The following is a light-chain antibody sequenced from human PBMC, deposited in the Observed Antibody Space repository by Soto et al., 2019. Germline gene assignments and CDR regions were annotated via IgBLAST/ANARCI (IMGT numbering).Light chain of an antibody. CDR1: QSITNW. V-gene: IGKV1-5*03. J-gene: IGKJ1*01. Sequence: DIQMTQSPSTLSASVGDRVTITCRASQSITNWLAWYQQKPGKAPKLLIYKASSLESGVSSRFSGSGSGTEFTLTISSLQPDDFATYYCQQYSSYSRTFGQGTKVEIK. CDR3: QQYSSYSRT. CDR2: KAS.